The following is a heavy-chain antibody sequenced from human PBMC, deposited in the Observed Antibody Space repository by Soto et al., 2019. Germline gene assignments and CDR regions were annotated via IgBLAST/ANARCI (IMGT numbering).Heavy chain of an antibody. CDR1: GYTFTSYG. CDR3: VVASHPDSCDY. J-gene: IGHJ4*02. Sequence: QVQLVQSGAEVKKPGDSVKVSCKASGYTFTSYGISWVRRAPGQGLEWMGWISEYNGNTNYAQKLQGRVTMTTDTSTSTAYMELRSLRSDDTAVYYCVVASHPDSCDYWGQGTLVTVSS. V-gene: IGHV1-18*01. D-gene: IGHD2-15*01. CDR2: ISEYNGNT.